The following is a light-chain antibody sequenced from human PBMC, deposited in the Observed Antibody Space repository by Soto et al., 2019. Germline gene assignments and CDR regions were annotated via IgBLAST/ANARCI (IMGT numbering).Light chain of an antibody. CDR3: SSYTSNSTLYV. J-gene: IGLJ1*01. Sequence: QSALTQPASVSGSPGQSITISCTGTSSDVGGYNYVSWYQQHPGKAPKLMIYEVSNRPSGVSNRFAGSNSGNTASLTISGLQAEDEADYYCSSYTSNSTLYVFGTGTKLTVL. V-gene: IGLV2-14*01. CDR1: SSDVGGYNY. CDR2: EVS.